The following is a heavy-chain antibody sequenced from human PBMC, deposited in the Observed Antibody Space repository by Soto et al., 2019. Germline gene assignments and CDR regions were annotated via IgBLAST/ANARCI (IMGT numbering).Heavy chain of an antibody. V-gene: IGHV4-30-4*01. J-gene: IGHJ5*02. Sequence: SETLSLTCTVSGGSISRGDYYRSWIRQPPGKCLEWIGYIYYSGSTYYNPSLKSRVTISVDTSKNQFSLKLSSVTAADTAVYYCARGPYCSSSRCYDAYNWLDPWGQGTRVTVSS. D-gene: IGHD2-15*01. CDR3: ARGPYCSSSRCYDAYNWLDP. CDR1: GGSISRGDYY. CDR2: IYYSGST.